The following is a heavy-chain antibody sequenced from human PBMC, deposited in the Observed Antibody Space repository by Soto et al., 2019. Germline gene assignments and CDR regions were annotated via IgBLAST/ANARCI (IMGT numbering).Heavy chain of an antibody. CDR2: ISSGGSTI. J-gene: IGHJ5*02. V-gene: IGHV3-48*03. CDR3: AGKGHYNWFDP. Sequence: EVRLVESGGGLVQPGGSLRLSCTASGFTFSTYEMNWVRQAPGKGLEWLSEISSGGSTIFYADSVKGRFTISRDNAKNSLYLQMNSLRVEDTAVYYCAGKGHYNWFDPWGQGTLVTVSS. CDR1: GFTFSTYE.